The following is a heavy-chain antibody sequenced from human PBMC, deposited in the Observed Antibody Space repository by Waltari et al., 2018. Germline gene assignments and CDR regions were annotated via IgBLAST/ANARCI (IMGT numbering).Heavy chain of an antibody. J-gene: IGHJ3*01. Sequence: QVQLVQSGAEVRKPGSSVKVSCKASGGIFSSFAITWVRQAPGQGLEWMGGIIPIVGSANYAQKFQGKVTITADESTSTAYMELNILRSEDTAVYYCAKFSASRGLEIWGQGTMVTVS. CDR1: GGIFSSFA. CDR2: IIPIVGSA. V-gene: IGHV1-69*01. CDR3: AKFSASRGLEI. D-gene: IGHD2-15*01.